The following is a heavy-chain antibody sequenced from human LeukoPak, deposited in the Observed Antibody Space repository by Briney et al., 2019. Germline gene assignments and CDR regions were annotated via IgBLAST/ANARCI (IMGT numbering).Heavy chain of an antibody. Sequence: GASVKVSCKASGYTFTGYYIHWVRQAPGQGLEGMGWISAYNGNTNYAQKLQGRVTMSTDTSTSTGYMELRSLRSDDTAVYYCARGLQETLAWLKALSAFDIWGQGTMVTVSS. CDR2: ISAYNGNT. D-gene: IGHD5-24*01. CDR3: ARGLQETLAWLKALSAFDI. V-gene: IGHV1-18*04. J-gene: IGHJ3*02. CDR1: GYTFTGYY.